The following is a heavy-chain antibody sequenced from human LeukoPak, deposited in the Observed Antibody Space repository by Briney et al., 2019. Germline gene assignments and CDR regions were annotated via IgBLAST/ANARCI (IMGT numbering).Heavy chain of an antibody. Sequence: SETLSLTCAVYGMSFSGYYWSWIRQPPGKGLEWIGYVYYSGRTNYNPSLKSRVTISVDTSKNQFSLKLSSVTAADTAVYYCARTFSESYYYYGMDVWGQGTTVTVSS. J-gene: IGHJ6*02. D-gene: IGHD1-26*01. V-gene: IGHV4-59*01. CDR2: VYYSGRT. CDR1: GMSFSGYY. CDR3: ARTFSESYYYYGMDV.